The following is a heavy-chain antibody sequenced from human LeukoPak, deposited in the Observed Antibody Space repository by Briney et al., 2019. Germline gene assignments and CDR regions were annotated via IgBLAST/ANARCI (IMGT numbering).Heavy chain of an antibody. V-gene: IGHV4-4*07. CDR3: ARDAVLRYFDWAPYYFDY. D-gene: IGHD3-9*01. Sequence: SETLSLTCTVSGGSISSYYWSWIRQPAVKGLEWIGRIYTRGSTNYNPSLKSRVTMSVDTSKNQFSLKLSSVTAADTAVYFCARDAVLRYFDWAPYYFDYWGQGTLVTVSS. CDR2: IYTRGST. J-gene: IGHJ4*02. CDR1: GGSISSYY.